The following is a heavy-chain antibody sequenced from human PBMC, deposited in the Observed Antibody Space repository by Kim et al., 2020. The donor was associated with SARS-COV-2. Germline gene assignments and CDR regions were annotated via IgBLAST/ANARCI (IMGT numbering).Heavy chain of an antibody. Sequence: GGSLRLSCAASGFTFSSYWMSWVRQAPGKGLEWVANIKQDGSEKYYVDSVKGRFTISRDNAKNSLYLQMNSLRAEDTAVYYCARGIKGAHLRFGELLYVLSWGQGTLVTVSS. J-gene: IGHJ4*02. V-gene: IGHV3-7*03. CDR1: GFTFSSYW. CDR3: ARGIKGAHLRFGELLYVLS. CDR2: IKQDGSEK. D-gene: IGHD3-10*01.